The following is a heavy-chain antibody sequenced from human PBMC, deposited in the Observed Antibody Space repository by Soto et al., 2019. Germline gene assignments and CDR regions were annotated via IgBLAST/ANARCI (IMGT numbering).Heavy chain of an antibody. CDR1: GGTFSNYA. D-gene: IGHD2-21*02. CDR2: IIPILGIA. CDR3: ARGPIVVVTKSGYGMDV. J-gene: IGHJ6*02. V-gene: IGHV1-69*04. Sequence: QVQLVQSGAEVKKPGSSVKVSCKASGGTFSNYAISWVRQAPGQGLEWMGRIIPILGIANYAQKFQGRVTITADKSTSTAYMELSSLKSEDTAVYYCARGPIVVVTKSGYGMDVWGQGTTVAVSS.